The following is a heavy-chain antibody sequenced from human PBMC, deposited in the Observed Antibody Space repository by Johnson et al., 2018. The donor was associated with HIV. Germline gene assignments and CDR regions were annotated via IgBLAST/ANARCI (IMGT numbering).Heavy chain of an antibody. V-gene: IGHV3-30*03. Sequence: VQLVESGGGVVQPGRSLRLSCAAFGITFSRYGMHWVRQAPGMGLEWVIVISYDGSNKYYTDSVKGRFTFSSDNSKNTLYLQMNSLRAEDTAVYYSARVMGLGGYSLAFDIWGQGTMVTVSS. J-gene: IGHJ3*02. CDR3: ARVMGLGGYSLAFDI. D-gene: IGHD3-22*01. CDR2: ISYDGSNK. CDR1: GITFSRYG.